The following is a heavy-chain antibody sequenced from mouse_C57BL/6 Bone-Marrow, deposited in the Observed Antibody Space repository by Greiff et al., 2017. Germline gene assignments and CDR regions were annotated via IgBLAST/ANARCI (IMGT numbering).Heavy chain of an antibody. CDR2: IDPSDSYT. Sequence: QVQLQQPGAELVRPGTSVKLSCKASGYTFTSYWMHWVKQRPGQGLEWIGVIDPSDSYTNYNQKFKGKATFTVDTSSSTAYMQLSSLPSEDSAVYYCARSCGYGGYWYFDVWGTGTTVTVSS. V-gene: IGHV1-59*01. D-gene: IGHD2-2*01. CDR3: ARSCGYGGYWYFDV. CDR1: GYTFTSYW. J-gene: IGHJ1*03.